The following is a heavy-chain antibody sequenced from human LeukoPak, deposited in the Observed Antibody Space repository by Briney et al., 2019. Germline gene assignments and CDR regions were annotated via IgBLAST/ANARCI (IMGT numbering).Heavy chain of an antibody. V-gene: IGHV1-18*01. D-gene: IGHD2-15*01. J-gene: IGHJ6*03. CDR2: ISAYNGNT. CDR1: GYTFTSYG. Sequence: ASVKVSCKASGYTFTSYGISWVRQAPGQGLEWMGWISAYNGNTNYAQKFQGRVTMTRDTSISTAYMEVSRLRSDDTAMYYCARAFCSIDSCYFYMDVWGKGTTVTVSS. CDR3: ARAFCSIDSCYFYMDV.